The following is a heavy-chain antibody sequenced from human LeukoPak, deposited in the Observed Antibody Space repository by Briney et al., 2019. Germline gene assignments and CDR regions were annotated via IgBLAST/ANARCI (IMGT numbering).Heavy chain of an antibody. J-gene: IGHJ4*02. Sequence: GESLKISCKGSGYSFTSYWIGWVRQMPGKGLEWMGIIYPGDSDTRYSPSFQGQVTISADKSITTAYLQWSSLKASDTAMYYCAKGHADSPMARGGSEFVCWGQGTLVTVSS. CDR1: GYSFTSYW. CDR2: IYPGDSDT. V-gene: IGHV5-51*01. D-gene: IGHD5-18*01. CDR3: AKGHADSPMARGGSEFVC.